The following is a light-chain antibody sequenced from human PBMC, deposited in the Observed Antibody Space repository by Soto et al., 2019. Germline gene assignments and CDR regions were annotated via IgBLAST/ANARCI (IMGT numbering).Light chain of an antibody. CDR1: QTISSD. CDR3: QQYGSSPLT. V-gene: IGKV3-20*01. CDR2: GAA. J-gene: IGKJ4*01. Sequence: EIEMTQSPSSLSVSLGERATLSCRASQTISSDLAWYHQKPGQAPRLLIYGAAIRDTGIPDRFSGSGSGTDFTLTISRLEPEDFAVYYCQQYGSSPLTFGGGTKVDIK.